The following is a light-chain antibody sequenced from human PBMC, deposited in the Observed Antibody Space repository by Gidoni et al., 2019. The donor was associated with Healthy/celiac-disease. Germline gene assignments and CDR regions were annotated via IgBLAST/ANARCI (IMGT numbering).Light chain of an antibody. CDR1: QGISSY. Sequence: AIRMTHSPSSLSASTGDRVTITCRASQGISSYSAWYQQKPGKAPKLLIYAASTLQSGVPSRFSGSGSGTDFTLTISCLQSEDFATYYCQQYYSYLLTFGGGTKVEIK. CDR3: QQYYSYLLT. CDR2: AAS. J-gene: IGKJ4*01. V-gene: IGKV1-8*01.